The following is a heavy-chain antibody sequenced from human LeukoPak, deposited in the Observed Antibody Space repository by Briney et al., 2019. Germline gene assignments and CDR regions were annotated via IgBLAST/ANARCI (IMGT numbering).Heavy chain of an antibody. J-gene: IGHJ6*03. D-gene: IGHD3-9*01. Sequence: RASVKVSCKASGYTFTSYDINWVRQATGQGLEWMGWINPNSGNTGYAQKFQGRVTMTRNTSISTAYMELSSLRSEDTAVYYCARGPVYYDILTGYYMDYYYYYMDVWGKGTTVTISS. CDR2: INPNSGNT. CDR3: ARGPVYYDILTGYYMDYYYYYMDV. V-gene: IGHV1-8*01. CDR1: GYTFTSYD.